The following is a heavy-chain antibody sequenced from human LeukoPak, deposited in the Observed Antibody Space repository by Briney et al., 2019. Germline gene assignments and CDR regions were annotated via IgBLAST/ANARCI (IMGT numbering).Heavy chain of an antibody. D-gene: IGHD3-16*02. V-gene: IGHV4-38-2*01. CDR1: GYSISSGYY. J-gene: IGHJ4*02. CDR2: IYHTGST. CDR3: ARDKDDYVWGTYRW. Sequence: SETLSLTCAVSGYSISSGYYWGWVRQAPGKGLEWTGSIYHTGSTDYNPSLKSRLTISVDMSKNQFSLNLRSVTAADTAVYYCARDKDDYVWGTYRWWGQGMLVTVSS.